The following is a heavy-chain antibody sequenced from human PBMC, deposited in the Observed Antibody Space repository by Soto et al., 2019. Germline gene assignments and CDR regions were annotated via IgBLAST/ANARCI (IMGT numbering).Heavy chain of an antibody. V-gene: IGHV4-59*01. CDR3: ARGISPVFGVVIMGYYFDY. J-gene: IGHJ4*02. D-gene: IGHD3-3*01. CDR1: GGSISSYY. CDR2: IYYSGST. Sequence: QVQLQESGPGLVKPSETLSLTCTVSGGSISSYYWSWIRQPPGKGLEWIGYIYYSGSTTYNPSLTSRVTISVDTSKNPFSLKLSSVTAADTAVYYCARGISPVFGVVIMGYYFDYWGQGTLVTVSS.